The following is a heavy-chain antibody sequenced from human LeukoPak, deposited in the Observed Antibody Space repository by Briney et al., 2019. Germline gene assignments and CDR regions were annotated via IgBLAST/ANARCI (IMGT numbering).Heavy chain of an antibody. CDR1: GFTFSSYS. CDR2: ISSSSSYI. J-gene: IGHJ4*02. CDR3: AREGGYSYGYLDY. Sequence: GGSLRLSCAASGFTFSSYSMNWVRQAPGKGLEWVSSISSSSSYIYYADSVKGRFTISRDNAKNSLYLQMNSLRAEDTAVYYCAREGGYSYGYLDYWGQGTLVTVSS. D-gene: IGHD5-18*01. V-gene: IGHV3-21*01.